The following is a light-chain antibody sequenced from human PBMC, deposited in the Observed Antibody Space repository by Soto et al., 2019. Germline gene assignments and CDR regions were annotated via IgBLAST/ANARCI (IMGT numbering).Light chain of an antibody. CDR1: SSDVGGYNY. CDR2: DVS. Sequence: QSMLTQPRSVSGSPGQSVTISCTGTSSDVGGYNYVSWYQQHPGKAPKLMIYDVSKRPSGVPDRFSGSKSGNTASLTISGLQAEDEADYYCCSYAGSYTFGVFGTGTKVTVL. V-gene: IGLV2-11*01. CDR3: CSYAGSYTFGV. J-gene: IGLJ1*01.